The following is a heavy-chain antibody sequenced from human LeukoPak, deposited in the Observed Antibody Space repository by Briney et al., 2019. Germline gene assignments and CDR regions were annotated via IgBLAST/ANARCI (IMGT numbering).Heavy chain of an antibody. CDR1: GGSFSGYY. CDR2: INHSGST. D-gene: IGHD6-13*01. Sequence: PSETLSLTCAVYGGSFSGYYWSWIRQPPGKGLEWIGEINHSGSTNYNPSLKRRGNISVDTTKKQFSLKLSCVTAADTAVYYCARGRCSSSWPLDYYYYYYMDVWGKGTTVTVSS. J-gene: IGHJ6*03. CDR3: ARGRCSSSWPLDYYYYYYMDV. V-gene: IGHV4-34*01.